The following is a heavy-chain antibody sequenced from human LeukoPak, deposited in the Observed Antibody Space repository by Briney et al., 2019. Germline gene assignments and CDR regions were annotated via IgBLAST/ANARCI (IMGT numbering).Heavy chain of an antibody. D-gene: IGHD6-13*01. V-gene: IGHV3-53*01. CDR1: GFAVSSNY. CDR3: ARPGVYSSSWYAFDY. CDR2: IYSGGST. Sequence: PGGSLRLSCAASGFAVSSNYMSWVRQAPGKGLEWVSVIYSGGSTYYADSVKGRFTISRDNSKNTLYLQMNSLRADDTAVYYCARPGVYSSSWYAFDYWGQGTLVTVSS. J-gene: IGHJ4*02.